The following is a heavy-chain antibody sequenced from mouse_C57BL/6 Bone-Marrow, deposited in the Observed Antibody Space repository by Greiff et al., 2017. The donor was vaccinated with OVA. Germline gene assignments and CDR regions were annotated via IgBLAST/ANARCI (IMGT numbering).Heavy chain of an antibody. V-gene: IGHV1-69*01. D-gene: IGHD4-1*01. CDR3: AREVLTGSDYFDY. Sequence: QVQLQQPGAELVMPGASVKLSCKASGYTFTSYWMHWVKQRPGQGLEWIGEIDPSDSYTNYNQKFKGKSTLTVDKSSSTAYMQLSSLTSEDSAVYYCAREVLTGSDYFDYWGQGTTRTVSS. J-gene: IGHJ2*01. CDR2: IDPSDSYT. CDR1: GYTFTSYW.